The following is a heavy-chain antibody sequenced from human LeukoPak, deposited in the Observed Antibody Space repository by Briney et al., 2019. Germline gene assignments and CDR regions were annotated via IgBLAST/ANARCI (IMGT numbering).Heavy chain of an antibody. CDR1: RGTFSSYA. CDR2: IIPIFGTA. J-gene: IGHJ4*02. D-gene: IGHD3-22*01. Sequence: GASVKVSCKASRGTFSSYAISWVRQAPGQGLEWMGGIIPIFGTANYAQKFQGRVTITADESTSTAYMELSSLRSEDTAVYYCARVRSEYYYDSSGYNPFDYWGQGTLVTVSS. V-gene: IGHV1-69*13. CDR3: ARVRSEYYYDSSGYNPFDY.